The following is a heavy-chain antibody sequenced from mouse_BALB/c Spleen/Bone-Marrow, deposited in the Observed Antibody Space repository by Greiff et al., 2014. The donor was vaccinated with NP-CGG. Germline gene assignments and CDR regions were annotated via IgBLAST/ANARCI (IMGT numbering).Heavy chain of an antibody. Sequence: VQLQQSGAELVKPGASVKLSCKASGYTFTSYWMYWVKQRPGQGLEWIGEINPSNGRTDYNEKFKTKATLTVDSSSSTAYVQLSSLTSEDSAVYYCTSPQLGRDYWGQGTTLTVSS. V-gene: IGHV1S81*02. J-gene: IGHJ2*01. D-gene: IGHD4-1*02. CDR1: GYTFTSYW. CDR2: INPSNGRT. CDR3: TSPQLGRDY.